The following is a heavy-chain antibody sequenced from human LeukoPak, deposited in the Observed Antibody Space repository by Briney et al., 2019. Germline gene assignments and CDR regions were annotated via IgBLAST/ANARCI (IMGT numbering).Heavy chain of an antibody. CDR2: IFYSGQT. CDR1: GFTFSNAW. Sequence: PGGSLRLSCAASGFTFSNAWMSWIRQPPGKGLEWIGSIFYSGQTYYNPSLKSRVTISVDTSKNQFSLKLSSVTAADTAVYYCATSRPEYSGSYYAIDYWGQGTLVTVSS. J-gene: IGHJ4*02. CDR3: ATSRPEYSGSYYAIDY. D-gene: IGHD1-26*01. V-gene: IGHV4-59*01.